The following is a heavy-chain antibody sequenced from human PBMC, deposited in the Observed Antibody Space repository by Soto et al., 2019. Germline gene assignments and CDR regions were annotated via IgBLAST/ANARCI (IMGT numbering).Heavy chain of an antibody. CDR2: IYPGDSDT. CDR3: ARHSPQLLWSGYYRGSYYYMDV. J-gene: IGHJ6*03. CDR1: GYSFTSYW. D-gene: IGHD3-3*01. Sequence: PGESLKISCKGSGYSFTSYWIGWVRQMPGKGLEWMGIIYPGDSDTRYSPSFQGQVTISADKSISTAYLQWSSLKASDTAMYYCARHSPQLLWSGYYRGSYYYMDVWGKGTTVTVSS. V-gene: IGHV5-51*01.